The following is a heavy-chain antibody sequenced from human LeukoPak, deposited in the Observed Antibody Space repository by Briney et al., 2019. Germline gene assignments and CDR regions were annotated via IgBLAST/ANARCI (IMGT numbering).Heavy chain of an antibody. J-gene: IGHJ4*02. CDR3: AKDPPGGYSYGPFDY. CDR2: ISCNSGSI. V-gene: IGHV3-9*01. Sequence: PGRSLRLSCAASGLILDDYVMHWVRQAPGKGLEWVSGISCNSGSIDYADSVKGRFTISRDNTKNSLYLQMNSLRAEDTAVYYCAKDPPGGYSYGPFDYWGQGILVTVSS. CDR1: GLILDDYV. D-gene: IGHD5-18*01.